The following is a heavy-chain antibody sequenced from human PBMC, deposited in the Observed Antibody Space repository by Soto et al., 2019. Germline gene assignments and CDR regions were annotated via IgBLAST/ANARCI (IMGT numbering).Heavy chain of an antibody. CDR1: GGSISSYY. Sequence: PSETLSLTCTVSGGSISSYYWSWIRQPPGKGLEWIGYIYYSGSTNYNPSLKSRVTISVDTSKNQFSLKLRSVTAADTAVYYCARNVLRYFDWIGYGMDVWGQGTTVTVYS. CDR3: ARNVLRYFDWIGYGMDV. D-gene: IGHD3-9*01. J-gene: IGHJ6*02. CDR2: IYYSGST. V-gene: IGHV4-59*01.